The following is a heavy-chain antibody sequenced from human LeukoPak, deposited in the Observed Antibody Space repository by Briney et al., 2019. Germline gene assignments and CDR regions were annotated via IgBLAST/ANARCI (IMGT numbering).Heavy chain of an antibody. J-gene: IGHJ4*02. Sequence: GGSLRLSCAASEFTFSIYAMSWVRQAPGRGLEWVASITSTGESTLYAGSVKGRFTISRDNSKYTVYLQMNSLRAEDTAIYYCAKDRPNYFGTNGHYYRRDGDFWGQGTLVTVSS. CDR3: AKDRPNYFGTNGHYYRRDGDF. V-gene: IGHV3-23*01. CDR1: EFTFSIYA. D-gene: IGHD3-22*01. CDR2: ITSTGEST.